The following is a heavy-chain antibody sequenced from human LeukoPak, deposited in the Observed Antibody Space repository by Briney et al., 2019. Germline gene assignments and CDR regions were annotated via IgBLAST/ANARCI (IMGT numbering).Heavy chain of an antibody. J-gene: IGHJ4*02. CDR2: ISSRSSAI. D-gene: IGHD3-22*01. Sequence: GGSLRLSCAASGFTFSDSAINWVRQAPGKGLEWLSYISSRSSAIYYADSVKGRFTISRDNAKNSLYLQVNSLRAEDTAVYYCARDDSSGYFYDYWGQGTLVTVSS. CDR3: ARDDSSGYFYDY. V-gene: IGHV3-48*04. CDR1: GFTFSDSA.